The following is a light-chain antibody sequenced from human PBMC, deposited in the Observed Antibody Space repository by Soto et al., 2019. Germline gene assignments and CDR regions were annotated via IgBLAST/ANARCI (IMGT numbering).Light chain of an antibody. CDR1: QSISSY. J-gene: IGKJ1*01. Sequence: DIQMTQSPSSLSASVGDRVTITCRASQSISSYLNWYQQKPGKAPKLLIYAASSLQSGVPSRFSGSESGTDFTLTISSLQPEDFATYYCQQSYSTPWTFRQGTKVDIX. CDR3: QQSYSTPWT. CDR2: AAS. V-gene: IGKV1-39*01.